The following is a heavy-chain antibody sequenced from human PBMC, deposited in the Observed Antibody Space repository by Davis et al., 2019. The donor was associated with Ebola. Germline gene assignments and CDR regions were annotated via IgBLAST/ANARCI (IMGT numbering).Heavy chain of an antibody. Sequence: SETLSLTCTVSGGSVSSGSYYWSWIRQPPGKGLEWIGYIYYSGSTNYNPSLKSRVTISVDTSKNQFSLKLSSVTAADTAVYYCARRDSSGWLSDAFDIWGQGTMVTVSS. V-gene: IGHV4-61*01. J-gene: IGHJ3*02. CDR2: IYYSGST. D-gene: IGHD6-19*01. CDR3: ARRDSSGWLSDAFDI. CDR1: GGSVSSGSYY.